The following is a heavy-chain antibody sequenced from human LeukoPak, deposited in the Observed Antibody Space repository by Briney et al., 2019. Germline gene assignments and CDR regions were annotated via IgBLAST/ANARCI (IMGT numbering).Heavy chain of an antibody. Sequence: GGSLRLSCAASGFTFSSYSMNWVRQAPGKGLEWVSYISSSSSTIYYADSVKGRFTISRDNAKNSLYLQMNSLRAEDTAVYYCARDHWGWDSSSSGRYYYYYMDVWGKGTTVTVSS. D-gene: IGHD6-6*01. CDR1: GFTFSSYS. CDR2: ISSSSSTI. V-gene: IGHV3-48*04. J-gene: IGHJ6*03. CDR3: ARDHWGWDSSSSGRYYYYYMDV.